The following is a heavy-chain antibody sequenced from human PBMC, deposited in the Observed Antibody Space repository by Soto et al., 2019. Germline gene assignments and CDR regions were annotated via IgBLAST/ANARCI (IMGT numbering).Heavy chain of an antibody. D-gene: IGHD6-13*01. J-gene: IGHJ6*02. Sequence: LSLTCTVSGGSISSGGYYWSWIRQHPGKGLEWIGYIYYSGSTYYNPSLKSRVTISVDTSKNQFSLKLSSVTAADTAVYYCARDDSRIAAAGYYGMDVWGQGTTVTVSS. CDR3: ARDDSRIAAAGYYGMDV. CDR2: IYYSGST. CDR1: GGSISSGGYY. V-gene: IGHV4-31*03.